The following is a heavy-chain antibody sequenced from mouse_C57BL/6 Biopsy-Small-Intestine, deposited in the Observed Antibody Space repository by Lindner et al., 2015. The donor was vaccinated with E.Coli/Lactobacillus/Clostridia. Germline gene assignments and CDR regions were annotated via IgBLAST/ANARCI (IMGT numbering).Heavy chain of an antibody. V-gene: IGHV1-62-2*01. Sequence: VQLQESGPELVKPGTSVKLSCKASGYTFTNYDINWVKQRPGQGLEWIGWFYPGSGTIKYNEKFKDKATLTADESSSTVYMELSRLTSEDSAVYFYARHEAHYGNYGYWGQGTTLTVSS. CDR3: ARHEAHYGNYGY. J-gene: IGHJ2*01. CDR2: FYPGSGTI. D-gene: IGHD2-1*01. CDR1: GYTFTNYD.